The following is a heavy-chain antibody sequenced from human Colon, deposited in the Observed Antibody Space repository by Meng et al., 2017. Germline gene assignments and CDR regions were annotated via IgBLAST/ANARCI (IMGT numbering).Heavy chain of an antibody. J-gene: IGHJ4*02. CDR1: GDPMSRFS. D-gene: IGHD6-13*01. V-gene: IGHV4-59*13. Sequence: GSLRLSCNVSGDPMSRFSWSWIRQPPGKGLQWIGYMSYTESTSNNPSLESRVAISIDTTKKQFSLKLSSVTAADTAVSDSARGQHYSNSWYYFDFWGQGSLVTVSS. CDR2: MSYTEST. CDR3: ARGQHYSNSWYYFDF.